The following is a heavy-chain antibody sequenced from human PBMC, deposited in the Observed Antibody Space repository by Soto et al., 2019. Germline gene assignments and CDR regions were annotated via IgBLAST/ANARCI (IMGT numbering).Heavy chain of an antibody. CDR2: IVVGSGNT. J-gene: IGHJ4*02. CDR1: GFTFTTLV. CDR3: ARHTASSSSYYFDS. Sequence: ASVKVSCKASGFTFTTLVVLWVRQARGHPLEWIGWIVVGSGNTNYAQKYQERVTITRDMSTGTAYMELGSLRSEDTAVYYCARHTASSSSYYFDSWGQGTLVTVS. V-gene: IGHV1-58*01. D-gene: IGHD6-6*01.